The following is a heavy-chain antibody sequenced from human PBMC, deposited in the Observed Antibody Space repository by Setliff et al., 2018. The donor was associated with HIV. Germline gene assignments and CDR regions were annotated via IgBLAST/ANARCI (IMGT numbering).Heavy chain of an antibody. J-gene: IGHJ4*02. CDR2: ISSTGTT. D-gene: IGHD2-15*01. V-gene: IGHV4-4*08. Sequence: ETLSLTCVVSDDSFTNYDWTWIRQSPGKALQWIGSISSTGTTNYSPSLRSRVTISIETSNTRFSLWLRSVTASDTATYYCARLGRAIDDGGSSVRLDFWGQGVLVTVSS. CDR1: DDSFTNYD. CDR3: ARLGRAIDDGGSSVRLDF.